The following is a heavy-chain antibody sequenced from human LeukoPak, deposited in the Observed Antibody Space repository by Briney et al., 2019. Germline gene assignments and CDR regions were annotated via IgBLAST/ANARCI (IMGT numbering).Heavy chain of an antibody. CDR3: ARDRPESYFTPNAFDI. J-gene: IGHJ3*02. V-gene: IGHV1-46*01. CDR1: GYTFTSYY. D-gene: IGHD1-26*01. Sequence: ASVKVSCKASGYTFTSYYMHWVRQAPGQGLEWMGIINPSGGSTSYAQKFQGRVTMTRDTSTSTVYMELSSLRSEDTAVYYCARDRPESYFTPNAFDIWGQGTMVTVSS. CDR2: INPSGGST.